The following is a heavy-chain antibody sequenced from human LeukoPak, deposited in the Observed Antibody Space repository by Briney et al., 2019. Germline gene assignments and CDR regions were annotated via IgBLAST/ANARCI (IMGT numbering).Heavy chain of an antibody. J-gene: IGHJ4*02. V-gene: IGHV1-69*05. Sequence: SSVKVSCKASGGTLISYTISWGRQAPGQGGEWRGGIIPMFGTINFAKKFQERVTVTTDEYTTTAYMELSSLRSEDTAVYYCARMEGDWGQGTLVTVSS. CDR3: ARMEGD. CDR2: IIPMFGTI. D-gene: IGHD1-1*01. CDR1: GGTLISYT.